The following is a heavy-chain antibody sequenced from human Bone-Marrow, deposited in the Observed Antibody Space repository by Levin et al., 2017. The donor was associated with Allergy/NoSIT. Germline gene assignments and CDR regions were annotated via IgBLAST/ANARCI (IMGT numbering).Heavy chain of an antibody. Sequence: GGSLRLSCTASGGTFNDAGRSWVRQVPGKGLEWLGRIKNKGDGGTTDFAAPVKGRFTISRDDSKRKLYLQMNSLKTEDTAVYYCTTDPRHWGQGTLVTVSS. V-gene: IGHV3-15*01. CDR1: GGTFNDAG. CDR2: IKNKGDGGTT. J-gene: IGHJ4*02. CDR3: TTDPRH.